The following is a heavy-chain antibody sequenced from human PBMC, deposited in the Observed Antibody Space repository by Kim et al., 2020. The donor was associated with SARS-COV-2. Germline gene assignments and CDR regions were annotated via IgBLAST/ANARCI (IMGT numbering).Heavy chain of an antibody. D-gene: IGHD6-13*01. J-gene: IGHJ6*02. CDR2: IYYSGST. CDR3: ARDWGHIAAAGTLDYYYGMDV. V-gene: IGHV4-30-4*01. CDR1: GGSISSGDYY. Sequence: SETLSLTCTVSGGSISSGDYYWSWIRQPPGKGLEWIGYIYYSGSTYYNPSLKSRVTISVDTSKNQFSLKLSSVTAADTAVYYCARDWGHIAAAGTLDYYYGMDVWGQGTTVTVSS.